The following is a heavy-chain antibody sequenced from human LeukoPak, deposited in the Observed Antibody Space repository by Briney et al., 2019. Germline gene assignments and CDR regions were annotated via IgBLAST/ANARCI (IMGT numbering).Heavy chain of an antibody. J-gene: IGHJ4*02. V-gene: IGHV4-39*01. CDR1: GGSISSSSYY. Sequence: PSETLSLTCTVSGGSISSSSYYWGWIRQPPGKGLEWIGSIYYSGSTYYNPSLESRVTISVGTSKNQFSLKLSYVTAADTAVYYCARTRRPIDYWGQGTLVTVSS. D-gene: IGHD6-25*01. CDR3: ARTRRPIDY. CDR2: IYYSGST.